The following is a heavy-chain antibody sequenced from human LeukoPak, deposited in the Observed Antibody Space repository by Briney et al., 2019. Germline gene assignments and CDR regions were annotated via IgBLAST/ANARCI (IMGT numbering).Heavy chain of an antibody. J-gene: IGHJ4*02. CDR3: ARSIAARPFVY. D-gene: IGHD6-6*01. Sequence: GASVKVSCKASGYTFTSYDINWVRQATGQGLEWMGWMNPNSGNTSYAQKFQGRVTMTRDTSTSTVYMELSSLRSEDTAVYYCARSIAARPFVYWGQGTLVTVSS. CDR1: GYTFTSYD. V-gene: IGHV1-8*02. CDR2: MNPNSGNT.